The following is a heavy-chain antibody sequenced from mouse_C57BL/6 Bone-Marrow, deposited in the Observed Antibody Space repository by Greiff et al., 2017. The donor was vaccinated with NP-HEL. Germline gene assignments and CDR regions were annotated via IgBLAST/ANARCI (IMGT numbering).Heavy chain of an antibody. J-gene: IGHJ1*03. CDR1: GYTFTSYW. D-gene: IGHD1-1*01. CDR3: ASDYYGSSPWYFDV. CDR2: IDPSDSYT. Sequence: QVQLKQPGAELVKPGASVKLSCKASGYTFTSYWMQWVKQRPGQGLEWIGEIDPSDSYTNYNQKFKGKATLTVDTSSSTAYMQLSSLTSEDSAVYYCASDYYGSSPWYFDVWGTGTTVTVSS. V-gene: IGHV1-50*01.